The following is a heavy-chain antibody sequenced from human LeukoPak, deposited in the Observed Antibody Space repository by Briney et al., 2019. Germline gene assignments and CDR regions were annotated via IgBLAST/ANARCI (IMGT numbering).Heavy chain of an antibody. Sequence: GRSLRLSCAASGFTFTSYAMHWVRQSLGKGLEWVAVMSYDGFNKYYADSVKGRFTISRDNSKNTLYLQMNSLRAEDTAVYYCAKTTGYSYGYYFDYWGQGTLATVSS. J-gene: IGHJ4*02. V-gene: IGHV3-30*18. CDR3: AKTTGYSYGYYFDY. CDR2: MSYDGFNK. CDR1: GFTFTSYA. D-gene: IGHD5-18*01.